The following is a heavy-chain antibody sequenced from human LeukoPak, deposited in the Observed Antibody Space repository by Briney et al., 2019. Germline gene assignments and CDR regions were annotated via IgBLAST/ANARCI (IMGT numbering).Heavy chain of an antibody. CDR1: GYSISSGYY. CDR2: IYHSGST. V-gene: IGHV4-38-2*02. D-gene: IGHD4-17*01. CDR3: ARDDPGIYGPSPLLGY. Sequence: PSETLSLTCTVSGYSISSGYYWGWIRQPPGKGLEWIGSIYHSGSTYYNPSLKSRVTISVDTSKNQFSLKLSSVTAADTAVYYCARDDPGIYGPSPLLGYWGQGTLVTVSS. J-gene: IGHJ4*02.